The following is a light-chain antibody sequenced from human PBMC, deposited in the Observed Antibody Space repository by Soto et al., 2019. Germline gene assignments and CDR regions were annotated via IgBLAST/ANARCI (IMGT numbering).Light chain of an antibody. CDR2: DVS. Sequence: QSVLTQPRSVSGSPGQSVTISCTGTSSDVGGYNYVSWYQQHPGKAPKLMIYDVSKRPSGVPDRVSGSKSGNTASLTISGLQAEDEADYYCCSYAGSYTLFGTGTKLTVL. V-gene: IGLV2-11*01. CDR1: SSDVGGYNY. J-gene: IGLJ1*01. CDR3: CSYAGSYTL.